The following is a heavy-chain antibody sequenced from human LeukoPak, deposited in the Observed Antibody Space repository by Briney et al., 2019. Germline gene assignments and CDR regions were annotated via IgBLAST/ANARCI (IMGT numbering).Heavy chain of an antibody. D-gene: IGHD6-19*01. J-gene: IGHJ6*04. Sequence: ASVKVSCKSSGYTFNSHGISWVRQAPGQGLEWMAWINTYNGNTYYAEKFQGRVTMTTDTSTSTAYMELRSLRSDDTAVYYCARATLMVAGKMDVWGKGTTVTISS. CDR2: INTYNGNT. CDR3: ARATLMVAGKMDV. V-gene: IGHV1-18*01. CDR1: GYTFNSHG.